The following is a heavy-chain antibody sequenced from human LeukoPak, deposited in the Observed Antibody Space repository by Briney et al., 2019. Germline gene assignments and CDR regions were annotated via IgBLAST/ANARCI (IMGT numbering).Heavy chain of an antibody. V-gene: IGHV3-30*03. Sequence: PGGSLRLSCAASGFTFSSYGMHWVRQAPGKGLEWVAVISYDGSNKYYVDSVKGRFTISRDNAKNSLYLQMNSLRAEDTAVYYCARNPFYDYVWGPRRETGSGAFDIWGQGTMVTVSS. CDR1: GFTFSSYG. D-gene: IGHD3-16*01. CDR3: ARNPFYDYVWGPRRETGSGAFDI. J-gene: IGHJ3*02. CDR2: ISYDGSNK.